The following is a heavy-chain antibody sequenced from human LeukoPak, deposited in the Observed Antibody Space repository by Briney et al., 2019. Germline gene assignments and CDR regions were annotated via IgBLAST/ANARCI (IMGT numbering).Heavy chain of an antibody. J-gene: IGHJ4*02. D-gene: IGHD3-10*01. CDR3: ARNLWFGELLLDY. CDR1: GGTFSSYS. CDR2: IIPIFGTA. Sequence: SVKVSCKASGGTFSSYSISWVRQAPGQGLEWMGGIIPIFGTANYAQKFQGRVTITADESTSTAYMELSSLRSEDTAVYYCARNLWFGELLLDYWGQGTLVTVSS. V-gene: IGHV1-69*13.